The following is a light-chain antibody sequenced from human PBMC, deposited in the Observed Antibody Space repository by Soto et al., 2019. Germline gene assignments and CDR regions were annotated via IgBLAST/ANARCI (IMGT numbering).Light chain of an antibody. CDR1: QSISSY. CDR2: AVS. J-gene: IGKJ1*01. Sequence: QMTQSPSSLSASVGDRVTITCRASQSISSYLNWYQQKPGKAPNLLIYAVSNLQSGVPSRFSGSGSGTDFTLTISSLQLEDFATYYCQQSYSTPRTFGQGTKVEIK. CDR3: QQSYSTPRT. V-gene: IGKV1-39*01.